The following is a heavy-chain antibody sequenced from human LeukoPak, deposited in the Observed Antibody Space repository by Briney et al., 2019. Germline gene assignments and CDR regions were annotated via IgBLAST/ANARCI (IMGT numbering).Heavy chain of an antibody. CDR3: ARDVSYTSGNFDY. J-gene: IGHJ4*02. Sequence: GGSLRLSCEASGFTFRSYAMVWVRQAPGKGLEHISYISGIGTTMYHADSVKGRFTISRDNAKNSVFLQMNSLRIEDTAVYYCARDVSYTSGNFDYWGQGTLVTVSS. V-gene: IGHV3-48*03. D-gene: IGHD6-19*01. CDR1: GFTFRSYA. CDR2: ISGIGTTM.